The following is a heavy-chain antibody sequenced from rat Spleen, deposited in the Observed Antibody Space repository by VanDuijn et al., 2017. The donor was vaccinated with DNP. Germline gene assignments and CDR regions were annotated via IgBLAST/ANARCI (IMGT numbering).Heavy chain of an antibody. CDR3: ARPNFGSPYYFDY. D-gene: IGHD1-3*01. CDR1: GFTFSNYD. V-gene: IGHV5S13*01. Sequence: EVQLVESGGGLVQPGRSMKLSCAASGFTFSNYDMAWVRQAPKKGLEWVATISTGGDNTYFRDSVRGRFTISRDNAKNTQYLHMDSLRSDDTATYYCARPNFGSPYYFDYWGQGVMVTVSS. CDR2: ISTGGDNT. J-gene: IGHJ2*01.